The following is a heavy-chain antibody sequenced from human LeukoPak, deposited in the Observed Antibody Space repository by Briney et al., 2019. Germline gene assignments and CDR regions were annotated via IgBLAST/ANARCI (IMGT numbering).Heavy chain of an antibody. J-gene: IGHJ4*02. CDR2: IYHSGST. CDR3: ARVRAHLHTYYYDSSGYSLFDY. V-gene: IGHV4-4*02. Sequence: PSGTLSLTCAVSGGSISSSNWWSWVRQPPGKGLEWIGEIYHSGSTNYNPSLKSRVTISVDKSKNQFSLKLSSVTAADTAVYYCARVRAHLHTYYYDSSGYSLFDYWGQGTLVTVSS. CDR1: GGSISSSNW. D-gene: IGHD3-22*01.